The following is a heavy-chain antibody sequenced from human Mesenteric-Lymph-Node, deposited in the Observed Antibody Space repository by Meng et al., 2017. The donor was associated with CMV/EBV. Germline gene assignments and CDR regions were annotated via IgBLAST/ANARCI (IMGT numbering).Heavy chain of an antibody. V-gene: IGHV3-33*08. CDR3: ARLGSRPGDTYDAFDI. D-gene: IGHD2-21*01. CDR1: GFTFSDYG. CDR2: IRYDGSNK. Sequence: GESLKISCAASGFTFSDYGMNWVRQAPGKGLEWVAFIRYDGSNKYYADSVKGRFTVSRDNSKNIVFLQMNSLRGEDTAVYYCARLGSRPGDTYDAFDIWGQGTMVTVSS. J-gene: IGHJ3*02.